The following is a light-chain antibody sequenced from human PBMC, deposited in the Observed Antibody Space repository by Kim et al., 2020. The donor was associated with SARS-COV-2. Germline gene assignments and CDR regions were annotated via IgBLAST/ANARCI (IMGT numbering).Light chain of an antibody. V-gene: IGKV1-39*01. CDR1: QKIGNY. CDR3: QQTYVSPLT. J-gene: IGKJ3*01. Sequence: DIRMTQSPPSLSASMGDRITISCRASQKIGNYLNWYQQKPGQAPKLLIYSASSLQGGVSSRFRGSGSGTDFTLTVTNLEVEDFATYYCQQTYVSPLTFGPGTKVDIK. CDR2: SAS.